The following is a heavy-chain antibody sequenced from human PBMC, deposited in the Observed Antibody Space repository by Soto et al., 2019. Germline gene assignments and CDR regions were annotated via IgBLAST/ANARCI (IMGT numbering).Heavy chain of an antibody. J-gene: IGHJ5*02. CDR1: GYTFTSYA. CDR2: INAGNGNT. Sequence: ASVKVSCKASGYTFTSYAMHWVRQAPGQRLEWMGWINAGNGNTKYSQKFQGRVTITRDTSASTAYMELSSLRSEDTAVYYCARDVAAAGPMWHWFDPWGQGTLVTVSS. CDR3: ARDVAAAGPMWHWFDP. V-gene: IGHV1-3*01. D-gene: IGHD6-13*01.